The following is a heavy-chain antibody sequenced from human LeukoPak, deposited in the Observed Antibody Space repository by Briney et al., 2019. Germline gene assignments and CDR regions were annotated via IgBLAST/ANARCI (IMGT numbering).Heavy chain of an antibody. CDR3: ARALGFDAFDI. CDR1: GFTFSSSW. J-gene: IGHJ3*02. V-gene: IGHV3-7*05. CDR2: INEDGSDK. Sequence: PGGSLRLSCAASGFTFSSSWMTWVRQAPGKGLEWVAHINEDGSDKYYVDSVTGRFSISRDNTKNSLYLRMSSLRAEDTAVYYCARALGFDAFDIWGQGTMVTVSS.